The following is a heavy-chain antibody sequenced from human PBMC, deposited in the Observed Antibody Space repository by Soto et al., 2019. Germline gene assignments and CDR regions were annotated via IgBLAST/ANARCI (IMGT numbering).Heavy chain of an antibody. CDR1: GFTFSSYG. V-gene: IGHV3-30*18. Sequence: QVQLVESGGGVVQPGRSLRLSCAASGFTFSSYGMHWVRQAPGKGLAWVAVISYDGSNKYYADSVKGRFTISRDNSKITLYLQMNSLRAEDTAVYYCAKDWVRAARPLFEYFQPWGQGTLVTVSS. CDR2: ISYDGSNK. J-gene: IGHJ1*01. D-gene: IGHD6-6*01. CDR3: AKDWVRAARPLFEYFQP.